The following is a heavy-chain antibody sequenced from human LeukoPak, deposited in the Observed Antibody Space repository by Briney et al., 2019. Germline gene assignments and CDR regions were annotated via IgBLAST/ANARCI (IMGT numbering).Heavy chain of an antibody. V-gene: IGHV3-21*01. CDR1: GFTFSSYS. CDR2: ISSSSSYI. Sequence: PGGSLRLCCAASGFTFSSYSMNWVRQAPGKGLEWVSSISSSSSYIYYADSVKGRFTISRDNAKNSLYLQMNSLRGEDTAVYYCARDSPDYLNYYYMDVWGKGTTVTVSS. CDR3: ARDSPDYLNYYYMDV. D-gene: IGHD4/OR15-4a*01. J-gene: IGHJ6*03.